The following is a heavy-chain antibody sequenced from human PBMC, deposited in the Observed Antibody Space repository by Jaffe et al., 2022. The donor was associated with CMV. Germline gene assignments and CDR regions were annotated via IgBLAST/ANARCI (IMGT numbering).Heavy chain of an antibody. CDR2: IRSKAYGGTT. CDR3: TILYGSGYSPFEY. V-gene: IGHV3-49*04. J-gene: IGHJ4*02. CDR1: GFTFGDYA. D-gene: IGHD3-22*01. Sequence: EVQLVESGGGLVQPGRSLRLSCTASGFTFGDYAMSWVRQAPGKGLEWVGFIRSKAYGGTTEYAASVKGRFTISRDDSKSIAYLQMNSLKTEDTAVYYCTILYGSGYSPFEYWGQGTLVTVSS.